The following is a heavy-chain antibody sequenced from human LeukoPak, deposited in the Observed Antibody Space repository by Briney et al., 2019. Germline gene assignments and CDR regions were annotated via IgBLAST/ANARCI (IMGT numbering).Heavy chain of an antibody. D-gene: IGHD6-6*01. J-gene: IGHJ4*02. CDR3: ARVLLPPQYYYSSSSVQPFDY. CDR1: GFTFSSYW. Sequence: GGSLRLSCEASGFTFSSYWMSWVRQAPGKGLEWVANIRDDGGEIYYVDSVKGRFTISRDNAKNSLYLQMNSLRAEDTAVYYCARVLLPPQYYYSSSSVQPFDYWGQGTLVTVSS. CDR2: IRDDGGEI. V-gene: IGHV3-7*01.